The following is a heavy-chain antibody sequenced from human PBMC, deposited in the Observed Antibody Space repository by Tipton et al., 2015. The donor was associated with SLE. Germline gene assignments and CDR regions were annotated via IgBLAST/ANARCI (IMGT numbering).Heavy chain of an antibody. J-gene: IGHJ3*02. Sequence: SLRLSCAASRFTFSSYGMHWVRLAPGKVLEWAAVIWYDGSNKYYADSVKGRFTISRDNSKNTLYLQMNSLRAEDTAVYYCAKEADIWGQGTMVTVSS. CDR2: IWYDGSNK. CDR3: AKEADI. CDR1: RFTFSSYG. V-gene: IGHV3-33*06.